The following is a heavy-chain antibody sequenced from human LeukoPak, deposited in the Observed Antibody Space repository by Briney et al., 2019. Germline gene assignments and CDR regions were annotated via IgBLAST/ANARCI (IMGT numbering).Heavy chain of an antibody. J-gene: IGHJ6*03. D-gene: IGHD3-10*01. Sequence: PGGSLRLSCAASGFTFSSYSMNWVRQAPGKGLEWVSSISSSSSYIYYADTVKGRFTISRDNAKNSLYLQVNSLRAEDTAVYYCARDRTTMVRDYYYMDVWGKGTTVTVSS. CDR3: ARDRTTMVRDYYYMDV. CDR1: GFTFSSYS. CDR2: ISSSSSYI. V-gene: IGHV3-21*01.